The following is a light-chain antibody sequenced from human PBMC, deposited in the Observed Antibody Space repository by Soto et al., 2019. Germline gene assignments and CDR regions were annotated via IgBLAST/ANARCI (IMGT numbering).Light chain of an antibody. CDR3: QQSYSVVWT. J-gene: IGKJ1*01. CDR1: QTISMY. Sequence: DIQMTQSPSSLSASVGDRVTIACRASQTISMYLNWYQQKPGKAPKLLIYSAASLRSGVPARFSGSGSGTDFTLTISSLEPEDSATYYCQQSYSVVWTFGQRTKVDI. CDR2: SAA. V-gene: IGKV1-39*01.